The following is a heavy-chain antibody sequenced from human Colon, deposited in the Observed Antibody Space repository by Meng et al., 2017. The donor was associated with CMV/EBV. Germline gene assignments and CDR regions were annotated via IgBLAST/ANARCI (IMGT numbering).Heavy chain of an antibody. CDR3: ARDRGVGALDYFDY. D-gene: IGHD1-26*01. Sequence: GESLKISCAASGFTFSSYSMNWVRQAPGKGLEWVSSISSSSSYIYYADSVKGRFTISRDNAKNSLYLQMNSLRAEDTAVYYCARDRGVGALDYFDYWGQGTLVTVS. V-gene: IGHV3-21*01. CDR2: ISSSSSYI. J-gene: IGHJ4*02. CDR1: GFTFSSYS.